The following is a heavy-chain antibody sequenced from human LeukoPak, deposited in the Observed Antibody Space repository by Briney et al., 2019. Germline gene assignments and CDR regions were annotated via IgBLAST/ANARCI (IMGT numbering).Heavy chain of an antibody. CDR2: IYYSGTT. CDR1: GGSISSSIHY. Sequence: SETLSLTCTVSGGSISSSIHYWGWIRQPPGKGLEWIGSIYYSGTTYYKPSLKSRVTISVDTSKNQFTLKLSSVTAADTAVYDWGRKPSAAPDSWGQGPLVTVPS. CDR3: GRKPSAAPDS. D-gene: IGHD6-25*01. J-gene: IGHJ4*02. V-gene: IGHV4-39*01.